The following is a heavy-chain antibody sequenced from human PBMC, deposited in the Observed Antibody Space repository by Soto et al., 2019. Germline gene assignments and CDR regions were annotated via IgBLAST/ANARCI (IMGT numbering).Heavy chain of an antibody. CDR2: ISSSSSYI. Sequence: EVQLVESGGGLVKPGGSLRLSCAASGFTFSSYSMNWVRQAPGKGLEWVSSISSSSSYIYYADSVKGRFTISRDNAKNSLYLQMNSLRAEDTAVYYCARTPVVAAPRSYFDYWGQGTLVTVSS. CDR3: ARTPVVAAPRSYFDY. J-gene: IGHJ4*02. CDR1: GFTFSSYS. V-gene: IGHV3-21*01. D-gene: IGHD2-15*01.